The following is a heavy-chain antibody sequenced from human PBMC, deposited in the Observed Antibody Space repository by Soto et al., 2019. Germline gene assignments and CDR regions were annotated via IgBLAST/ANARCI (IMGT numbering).Heavy chain of an antibody. CDR2: ISVSGTNT. J-gene: IGHJ4*02. D-gene: IGHD3-10*01. V-gene: IGHV3-23*01. Sequence: XGSLRLSCSASGFAFREYAMIWVRQAPGKGLEWVSTISVSGTNTYYGDSVKGRFAVSRDNSKNKLYLQMSSLRAEDTALYYCARLGGSGTDNWGQGSLVTVSS. CDR1: GFAFREYA. CDR3: ARLGGSGTDN.